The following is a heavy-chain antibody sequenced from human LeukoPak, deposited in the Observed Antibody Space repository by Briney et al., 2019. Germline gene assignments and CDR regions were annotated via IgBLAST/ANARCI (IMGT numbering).Heavy chain of an antibody. CDR3: SRTHSGFYLDA. V-gene: IGHV4-4*07. CDR1: GGSLGTFY. CDR2: IHPTGST. J-gene: IGHJ4*02. D-gene: IGHD3-22*01. Sequence: SETLSLTCTVSGGSLGTFYWSWIRQSAGKGLEYIGRIHPTGSTNCKPSLKSRLTMSIDTSKNQFSMTLQFVTAADTAVYFCSRTHSGFYLDAWGQGTLVTVSS.